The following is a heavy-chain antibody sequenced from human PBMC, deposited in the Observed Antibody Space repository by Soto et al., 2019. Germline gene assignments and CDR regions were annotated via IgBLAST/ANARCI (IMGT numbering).Heavy chain of an antibody. CDR2: ISGSGGST. J-gene: IGHJ5*02. Sequence: GGLLRLSCAASGFTFSSYAMSWVRQAPGKGLEWVSAISGSGGSTYYADSVKGRFTISRDNSKNTLYLQMNSLRAEDTAVYYCAKKISFDYGSGSYNWFDPWGRGTLVTVSS. V-gene: IGHV3-23*01. D-gene: IGHD3-10*01. CDR3: AKKISFDYGSGSYNWFDP. CDR1: GFTFSSYA.